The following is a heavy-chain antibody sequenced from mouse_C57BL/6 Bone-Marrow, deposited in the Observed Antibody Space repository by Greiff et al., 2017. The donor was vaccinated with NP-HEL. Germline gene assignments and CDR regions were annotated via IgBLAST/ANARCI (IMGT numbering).Heavy chain of an antibody. CDR2: IDPENGDT. CDR1: GFNIKDDY. Sequence: VQLQQSGAELVRPGASVKLSCTASGFNIKDDYMHWMKQRPEQGLEWIGWIDPENGDTEYASKFQGKATITADTSSNTAYLQLSSLTSEDTAVYYCTTWFFAYWGQGTTLTVSS. CDR3: TTWFFAY. D-gene: IGHD2-2*01. V-gene: IGHV14-4*01. J-gene: IGHJ2*01.